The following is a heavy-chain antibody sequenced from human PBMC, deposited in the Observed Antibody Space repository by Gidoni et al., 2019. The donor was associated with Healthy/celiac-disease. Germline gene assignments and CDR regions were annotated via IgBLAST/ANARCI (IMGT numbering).Heavy chain of an antibody. V-gene: IGHV3-48*02. CDR1: GFTFSSYS. J-gene: IGHJ6*02. CDR3: ARAEKGYCSSTSCLNYGMDV. CDR2: ISSSSSTI. D-gene: IGHD2-2*01. Sequence: EVQLVESGGGLVQPGWSLRLSCAASGFTFSSYSMNWVRQAPGKGLEWVSYISSSSSTIYYADSVKGRFTISRDNAKNSLYLQMNSLRDEDTAVYYCARAEKGYCSSTSCLNYGMDVWGQGTTVTVSS.